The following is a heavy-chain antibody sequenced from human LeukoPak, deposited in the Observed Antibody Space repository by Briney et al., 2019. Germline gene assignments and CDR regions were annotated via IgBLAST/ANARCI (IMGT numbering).Heavy chain of an antibody. CDR1: GYTFTSYD. J-gene: IGHJ4*02. D-gene: IGHD3-10*01. Sequence: ASVKVSCKASGYTFTSYDINWVRQATGQGLEWMGWMNLNSGDTDYAQKFQGRVTMTRNTSISTAYMDLSSLRSEDTAVYYCARGPLPGADPYYFDYWGQGTLVTVSS. CDR3: ARGPLPGADPYYFDY. CDR2: MNLNSGDT. V-gene: IGHV1-8*01.